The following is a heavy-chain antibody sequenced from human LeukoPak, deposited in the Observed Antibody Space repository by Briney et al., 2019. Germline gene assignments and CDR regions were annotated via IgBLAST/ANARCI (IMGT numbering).Heavy chain of an antibody. CDR2: IYYSGST. D-gene: IGHD4-17*01. CDR3: ARGGTMTTVPL. Sequence: SETLSLTCTVSGGSISSYYWSWIRQPPGKGLEWIGYIYYSGSTNYNYSPSLKSRVTISVDTSKNQFSLRLSSVTAADTAVYYCARGGTMTTVPLWGHGTLVTVSS. J-gene: IGHJ4*01. CDR1: GGSISSYY. V-gene: IGHV4-59*08.